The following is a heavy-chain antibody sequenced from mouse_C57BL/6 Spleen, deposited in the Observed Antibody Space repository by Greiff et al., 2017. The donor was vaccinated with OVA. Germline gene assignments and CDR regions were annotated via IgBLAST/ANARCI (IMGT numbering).Heavy chain of an antibody. CDR3: ARWGTTVVGVDY. D-gene: IGHD1-1*01. CDR2: INPNNGGT. J-gene: IGHJ4*01. V-gene: IGHV1-22*01. CDR1: GYTFTDYN. Sequence: VQLQQSGPELVKPGASVKMSCKASGYTFTDYNMHWVKQSHGKSLEWIGYINPNNGGTSYNQKFKGKATLTVNKSSSTAYMELRSLTSEDSAVYYCARWGTTVVGVDYWGQGTSVTVSS.